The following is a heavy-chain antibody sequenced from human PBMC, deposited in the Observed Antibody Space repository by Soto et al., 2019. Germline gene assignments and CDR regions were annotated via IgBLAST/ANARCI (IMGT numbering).Heavy chain of an antibody. J-gene: IGHJ4*02. V-gene: IGHV3-7*04. CDR2: MNQDGSAK. CDR3: TRGPN. Sequence: PGGSLRLSCVASGFTFSSDWMSWVRQAPGRGLEWVANMNQDGSAKDYVDSVKGRFTISRDNAKNSLYLQMNSLRAEDSAVFYCTRGPNWGQGTQVTVSS. CDR1: GFTFSSDW.